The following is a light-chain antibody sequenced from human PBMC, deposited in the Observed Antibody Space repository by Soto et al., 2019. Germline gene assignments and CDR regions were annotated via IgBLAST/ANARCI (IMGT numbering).Light chain of an antibody. J-gene: IGKJ1*01. Sequence: EIVLTQSPGTLSLSPGESATLSCRGSQSVSSSYLAWYQQEPGQAPRILIYGASSRATGIPDRLSGSGSGTDLNLTISRLEPEDFAVYYCQQYGSSPGTCGQGTKVDIK. CDR1: QSVSSSY. V-gene: IGKV3-20*01. CDR2: GAS. CDR3: QQYGSSPGT.